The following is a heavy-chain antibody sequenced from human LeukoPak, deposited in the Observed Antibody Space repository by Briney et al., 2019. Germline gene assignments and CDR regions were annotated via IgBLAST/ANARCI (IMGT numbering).Heavy chain of an antibody. Sequence: ASVKVSCKASGYSFTDYTFHWLRQAPGQRLYWVGWINGGSGDTKYSPEFQGRVTITRDTSASTAYMELSSLRSEDTAVYYCASPRYDSSGYYYVDWGQGTLVTVSS. V-gene: IGHV1-3*01. CDR2: INGGSGDT. J-gene: IGHJ4*02. CDR3: ASPRYDSSGYYYVD. CDR1: GYSFTDYT. D-gene: IGHD3-22*01.